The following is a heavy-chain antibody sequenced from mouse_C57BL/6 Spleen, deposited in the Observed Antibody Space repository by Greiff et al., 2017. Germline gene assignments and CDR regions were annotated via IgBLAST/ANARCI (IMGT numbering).Heavy chain of an antibody. Sequence: EVKLVESGAELVRPGASVKLSCTASGFNIKDDYMHWVKQRPEQGLEWIGWIDPENGDTEYASKFQGKATITADTSSNTAYLQLSSLTSEDTAVYYCTTPQLGRGYFDYWGQGTTLTVSS. CDR2: IDPENGDT. D-gene: IGHD4-1*02. CDR1: GFNIKDDY. V-gene: IGHV14-4*01. CDR3: TTPQLGRGYFDY. J-gene: IGHJ2*01.